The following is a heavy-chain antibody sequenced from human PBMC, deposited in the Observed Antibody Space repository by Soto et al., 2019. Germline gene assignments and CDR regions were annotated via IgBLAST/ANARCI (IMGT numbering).Heavy chain of an antibody. CDR3: ARNGESSSSWYAFDI. CDR1: GYTFTSYG. CDR2: ISAYNGNT. V-gene: IGHV1-18*01. J-gene: IGHJ3*02. Sequence: ASVKVSCKASGYTFTSYGISWVRQAPGQGLEWMGWISAYNGNTNYAQKLQGRVTMTTDTSTSTVYMELRSLRSDDTAVYYCARNGESSSSWYAFDIWGQGTMVTVSS. D-gene: IGHD6-13*01.